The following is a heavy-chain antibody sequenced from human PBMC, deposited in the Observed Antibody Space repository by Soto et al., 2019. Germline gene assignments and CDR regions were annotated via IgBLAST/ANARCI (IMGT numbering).Heavy chain of an antibody. V-gene: IGHV1-69*18. Sequence: QVQLVQSGAEVKKPGSSVKVSCKASGGTFSRFAISWVRQAPGQGLEWMGRITPISGTANYAQKFQARVTITADESTSTAYMELSSLRSDDTAVCFCARTKERSYYYGLGSYSHWGQGTLVTVSS. J-gene: IGHJ4*02. D-gene: IGHD3-10*01. CDR3: ARTKERSYYYGLGSYSH. CDR2: ITPISGTA. CDR1: GGTFSRFA.